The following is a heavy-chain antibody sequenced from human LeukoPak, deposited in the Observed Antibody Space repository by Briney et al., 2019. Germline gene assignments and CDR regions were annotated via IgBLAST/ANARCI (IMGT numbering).Heavy chain of an antibody. CDR1: GGSISSSNW. J-gene: IGHJ2*01. D-gene: IGHD3-22*01. Sequence: SETLSLTCAVSGGSISSSNWWSWVRQPPGKGLEWIGEIYHSGSTNYNPSLKSRVTISVDKSKNQFSLKLSSVTAADTAVYYCARRYYDSSGYYIADWYFDLWGRGTLVTVSS. CDR2: IYHSGST. V-gene: IGHV4-4*02. CDR3: ARRYYDSSGYYIADWYFDL.